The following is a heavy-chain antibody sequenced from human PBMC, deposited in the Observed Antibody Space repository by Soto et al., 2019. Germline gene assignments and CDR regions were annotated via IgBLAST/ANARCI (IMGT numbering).Heavy chain of an antibody. CDR1: GYTFTGYY. CDR2: INAHSGGT. J-gene: IGHJ5*02. D-gene: IGHD6-6*01. CDR3: AKDLTRQLAYWLDP. V-gene: IGHV1-2*02. Sequence: ASVKVSCKASGYTFTGYYIHWLRQAPGQGLERMGWINAHSGGTEYAQKFQGRVTLTRDTSISTAYMTLSSLRSDDTAIYYCAKDLTRQLAYWLDPWGQGTHVTVSS.